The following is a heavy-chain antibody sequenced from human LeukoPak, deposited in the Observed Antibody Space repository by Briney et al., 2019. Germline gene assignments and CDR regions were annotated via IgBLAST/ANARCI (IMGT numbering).Heavy chain of an antibody. CDR3: AKDLVAAEHLDY. Sequence: GGSLRLSCAGYGFTFGNYWIAWVRQAPGKGLEWVANIKEDGSEKYYLDSVEGRFTISRDNAKSSVYLQMNSLRAEDTAVYYCAKDLVAAEHLDYWGQGTLVTVSS. D-gene: IGHD6-13*01. J-gene: IGHJ4*02. V-gene: IGHV3-7*01. CDR1: GFTFGNYW. CDR2: IKEDGSEK.